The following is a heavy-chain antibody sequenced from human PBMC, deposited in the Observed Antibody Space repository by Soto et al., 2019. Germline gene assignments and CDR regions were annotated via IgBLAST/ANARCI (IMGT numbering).Heavy chain of an antibody. CDR3: ASEMGIVGATGARYYYYGMDV. J-gene: IGHJ6*02. V-gene: IGHV1-69*13. D-gene: IGHD1-26*01. Sequence: GASVKVSCKASGGTFSSYAISWVRQAPGQGLEWMGGIIPIFGTANYAQKFQGRVTITADESTSTAYMELSSLRSEDTAVYYCASEMGIVGATGARYYYYGMDVWGQGTTVTVSS. CDR1: GGTFSSYA. CDR2: IIPIFGTA.